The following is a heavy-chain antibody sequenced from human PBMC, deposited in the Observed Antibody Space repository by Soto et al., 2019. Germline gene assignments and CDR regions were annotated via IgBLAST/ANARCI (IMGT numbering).Heavy chain of an antibody. V-gene: IGHV1-18*01. D-gene: IGHD3-22*01. CDR3: VRVVVTVYGMDV. CDR1: GYTLTSYG. CDR2: ISAYNGNT. J-gene: IGHJ6*02. Sequence: ASVKVSCKASGYTLTSYGISWVRQAPGQGLEWMGWISAYNGNTNYAQKLQGRVTMTTDTSTSTAYMELRSLRADDTAVYYCVRVVVTVYGMDVWGHGTTVTVSS.